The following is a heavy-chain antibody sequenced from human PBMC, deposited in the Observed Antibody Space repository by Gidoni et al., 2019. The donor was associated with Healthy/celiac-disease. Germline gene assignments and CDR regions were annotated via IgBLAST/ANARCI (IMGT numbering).Heavy chain of an antibody. CDR2: INAGNGNT. J-gene: IGHJ4*02. CDR3: AREDFYDFWSAYQGGFDY. Sequence: QVQLVQSGAEVKKPGASVKVSCKASGYTFTSYAMHWVRQAPGQRLEWMGWINAGNGNTKYSQKFQGRVTITRDTSASTAYMELSSLRSEDTAVYYCAREDFYDFWSAYQGGFDYWGQGTLVTVSS. CDR1: GYTFTSYA. D-gene: IGHD3-3*01. V-gene: IGHV1-3*01.